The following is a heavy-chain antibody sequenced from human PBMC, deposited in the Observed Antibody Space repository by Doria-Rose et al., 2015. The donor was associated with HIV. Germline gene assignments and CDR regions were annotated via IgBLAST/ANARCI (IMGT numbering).Heavy chain of an antibody. V-gene: IGHV1-8*01. Sequence: SCKASGYTFTSYDINWVRQATGQGLEWMGWMNPNSGNTGYAQKFQGRVTMTRNTSISTAYMELSSLRSEDTAVYYYVRGLGCSSTSCYYFDYWGQGTLVTVSS. CDR1: GYTFTSYD. D-gene: IGHD2-2*01. CDR2: MNPNSGNT. CDR3: VRGLGCSSTSCYYFDY. J-gene: IGHJ4*02.